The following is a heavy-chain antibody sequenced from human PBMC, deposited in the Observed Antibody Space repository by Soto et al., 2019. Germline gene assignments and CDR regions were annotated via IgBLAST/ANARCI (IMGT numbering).Heavy chain of an antibody. V-gene: IGHV5-51*01. J-gene: IGHJ4*02. Sequence: EMQLVQSGAEVKKPGESLKISCKGSGYSFATYWIAWVRQLPGKGLEWMGIIYPGDSDTRYSPSFQGQFTISADKSISTAYLQWSSLKAADTSMYYCARQLNSGWQYFYYWGQGTLVTVSS. CDR3: ARQLNSGWQYFYY. CDR2: IYPGDSDT. D-gene: IGHD6-19*01. CDR1: GYSFATYW.